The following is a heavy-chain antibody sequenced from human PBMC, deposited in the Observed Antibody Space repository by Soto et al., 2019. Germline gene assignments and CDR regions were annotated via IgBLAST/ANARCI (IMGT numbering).Heavy chain of an antibody. J-gene: IGHJ4*02. Sequence: QVQLVESGGGVVQPGRSLRLSCAASGFRFSSYGMNWVRQSPGKGLEWVAVIWYDGSNKFYGNSVKGRFTISRDNSRNTLYLQMNSLRDEDTAVYYCATEGKDDSVKREFDNWGQGTLVTVSS. V-gene: IGHV3-33*01. CDR1: GFRFSSYG. D-gene: IGHD3-22*01. CDR2: IWYDGSNK. CDR3: ATEGKDDSVKREFDN.